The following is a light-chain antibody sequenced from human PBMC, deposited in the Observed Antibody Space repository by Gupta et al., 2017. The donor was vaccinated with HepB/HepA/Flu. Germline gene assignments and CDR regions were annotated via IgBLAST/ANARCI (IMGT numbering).Light chain of an antibody. Sequence: QPPLTPPASASGSPAPPITISCTGTSSDVGSYNYVSWYQQHPGNAPKVMIFNVSKRPSGVSSRFSGSKSGNTASLTSSGRQAEDEADYYCSSKTSSNTFVFGTGTKVTVL. J-gene: IGLJ1*01. V-gene: IGLV2-14*01. CDR1: SSDVGSYNY. CDR2: NVS. CDR3: SSKTSSNTFV.